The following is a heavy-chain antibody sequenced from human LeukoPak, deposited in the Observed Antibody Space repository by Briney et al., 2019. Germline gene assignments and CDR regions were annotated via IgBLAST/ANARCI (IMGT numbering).Heavy chain of an antibody. CDR1: GFTLNNYA. D-gene: IGHD2-21*02. CDR3: AKSVVVVTAISDFFDY. CDR2: ISGSGGIT. Sequence: GGSLRLSCGVSGFTLNNYAMNWVRQAPGKGLEWVSSISGSGGITYYADSAKGRFTISRDNSKNTLYLQMNSLRAEDTAIYYCAKSVVVVTAISDFFDYWGQGTLVTVSS. J-gene: IGHJ4*02. V-gene: IGHV3-23*01.